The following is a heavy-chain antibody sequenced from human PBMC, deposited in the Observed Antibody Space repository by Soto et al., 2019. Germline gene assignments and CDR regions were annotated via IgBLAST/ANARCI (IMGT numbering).Heavy chain of an antibody. CDR2: ISHLENT. J-gene: IGHJ4*02. CDR1: GASISYGGFS. CDR3: ARGGGYDSFDY. V-gene: IGHV4-30-2*06. D-gene: IGHD5-12*01. Sequence: QLQLQESGSGLVKTSETLSLTCTVSGASISYGGFSWSWIRQSPGKGLEWIGYISHLENTYFHPSFKSRLTMSIDRTRNQFSLRRSSVTAADMAVYYCARGGGYDSFDYWGQGVLVTVSS.